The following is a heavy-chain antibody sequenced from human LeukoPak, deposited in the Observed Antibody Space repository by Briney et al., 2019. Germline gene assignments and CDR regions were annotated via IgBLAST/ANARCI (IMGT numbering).Heavy chain of an antibody. D-gene: IGHD1-26*01. J-gene: IGHJ4*02. CDR1: GFTFINAW. Sequence: PGGSLRLSCAASGFTFINAWMAWVRQAPGKGLEWVGRIKAKAHGGTTDYAAPVKGRFTISRDDSKNTLYLQMNSLKTEDTAVYYCTTDGVGIEGATFDYWGQGTLVTVSS. CDR2: IKAKAHGGTT. CDR3: TTDGVGIEGATFDY. V-gene: IGHV3-15*01.